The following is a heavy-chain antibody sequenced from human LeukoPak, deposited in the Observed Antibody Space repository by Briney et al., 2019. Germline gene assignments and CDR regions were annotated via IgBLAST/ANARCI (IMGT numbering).Heavy chain of an antibody. CDR2: INPSGGRT. Sequence: ASVKVSCKASGYTFISYFMNWVRQAPGQGLEWMGIINPSGGRTNYAQKFEGRVIVTRDTSTSRVYMELYSLRSEDTAVYYCARGGRDYGDFLAGHWGQGTLVTVPS. J-gene: IGHJ4*02. D-gene: IGHD4-17*01. CDR1: GYTFISYF. CDR3: ARGGRDYGDFLAGH. V-gene: IGHV1-46*01.